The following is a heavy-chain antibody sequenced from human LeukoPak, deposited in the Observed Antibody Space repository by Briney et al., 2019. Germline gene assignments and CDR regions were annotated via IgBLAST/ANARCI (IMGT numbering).Heavy chain of an antibody. V-gene: IGHV4-34*01. Sequence: SETLSLTCAVYGGSFSGYYWSWIRQPPGKGLEWIGEINHSGSTIYNPSLKSRVTISVDTSKNQFSLKLSSVTAADTAVYYCARALRGAAAGNYYFDSWGQGTLVTVSS. CDR3: ARALRGAAAGNYYFDS. CDR2: INHSGST. D-gene: IGHD6-13*01. J-gene: IGHJ4*02. CDR1: GGSFSGYY.